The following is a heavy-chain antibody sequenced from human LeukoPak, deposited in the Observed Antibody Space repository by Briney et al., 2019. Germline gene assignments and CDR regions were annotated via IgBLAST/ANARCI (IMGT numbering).Heavy chain of an antibody. CDR3: ARGYYGMDV. CDR1: RFSFSTYW. Sequence: GGSLRLSCAASRFSFSTYWMNWVRQAPGKGLGWVAKIEQDGSGKYYVDSVKGRFTISRDNAKNSLYLQMNSLRAEDTAVYYCARGYYGMDVWGQGTTVTVSS. J-gene: IGHJ6*02. CDR2: IEQDGSGK. V-gene: IGHV3-7*04.